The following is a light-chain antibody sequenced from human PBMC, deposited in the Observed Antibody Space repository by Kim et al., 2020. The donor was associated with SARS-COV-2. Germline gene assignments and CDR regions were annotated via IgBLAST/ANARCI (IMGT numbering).Light chain of an antibody. J-gene: IGKJ1*01. CDR1: QSVSSN. CDR2: GAS. Sequence: EIVMTQSPATLSVSPGERVTLSCRASQSVSSNLAWYQHKPGQAPRLLIYGASTRATGIPARFSGSGSGTEFTLTISSLQSEDFAVYYCQQYNNWPRTFGQGTKVDIK. CDR3: QQYNNWPRT. V-gene: IGKV3-15*01.